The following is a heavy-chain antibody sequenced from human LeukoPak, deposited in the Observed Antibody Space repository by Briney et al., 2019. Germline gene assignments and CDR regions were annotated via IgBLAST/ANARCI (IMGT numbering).Heavy chain of an antibody. Sequence: GGSLRLSCVGSGVNLYSSEMNWVRQAPGKGLEWVSHISAGTTAEYYAESPTTRFTMSRDNARNSISLHMSNLRVEDTAIYYCARDTLNGRFVISLDSWGQGALVTVSS. V-gene: IGHV3-48*03. CDR1: GVNLYSSE. J-gene: IGHJ4*02. CDR2: ISAGTTAE. CDR3: ARDTLNGRFVISLDS. D-gene: IGHD3-9*01.